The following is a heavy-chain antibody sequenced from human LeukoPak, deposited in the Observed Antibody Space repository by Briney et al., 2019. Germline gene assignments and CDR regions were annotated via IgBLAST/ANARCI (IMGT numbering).Heavy chain of an antibody. CDR2: IYYSGST. CDR1: GGSISSSSYY. D-gene: IGHD3-10*01. Sequence: PSETLSLTCTVSGGSISSSSYYWGWIRQPPGKGLEWIGYIYYSGSTNYNPSLKSRVTISVDTSKNQFSLKLSSVTAADTAVYYCARDHGSGSYPFDYWGQGTLVTVSS. J-gene: IGHJ4*02. V-gene: IGHV4-61*01. CDR3: ARDHGSGSYPFDY.